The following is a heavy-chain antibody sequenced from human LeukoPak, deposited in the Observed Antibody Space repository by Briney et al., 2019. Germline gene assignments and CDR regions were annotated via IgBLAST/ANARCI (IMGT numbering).Heavy chain of an antibody. CDR2: ISGSASST. CDR3: AREYYDFWSGYYGPMWFDP. V-gene: IGHV3-23*01. CDR1: GFTFSSYA. D-gene: IGHD3-3*01. J-gene: IGHJ5*02. Sequence: GGSLRLSCAASGFTFSSYAMSWVRKAPGKGLEWVSGISGSASSTHYADSVKGRFTISRDNSKNTLYLQMNSLRAEDTAVYYCAREYYDFWSGYYGPMWFDPWGQGTLVTVSS.